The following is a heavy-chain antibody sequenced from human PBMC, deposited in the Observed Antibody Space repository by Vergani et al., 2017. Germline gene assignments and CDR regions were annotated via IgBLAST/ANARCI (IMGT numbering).Heavy chain of an antibody. CDR2: SYYSGST. D-gene: IGHD2-8*01. CDR1: GGSISSYY. Sequence: QVQLQESGPGLVKPSETLSLTCTVSGGSISSYYWSWIRQPPGKGLEWIGYSYYSGSTNYNPSLKSRVTISVDTSKNQFSLKLSSVTAADTAVYYCAIMRVADSDAFEIWGQGTMVTVSS. J-gene: IGHJ3*02. CDR3: AIMRVADSDAFEI. V-gene: IGHV4-59*01.